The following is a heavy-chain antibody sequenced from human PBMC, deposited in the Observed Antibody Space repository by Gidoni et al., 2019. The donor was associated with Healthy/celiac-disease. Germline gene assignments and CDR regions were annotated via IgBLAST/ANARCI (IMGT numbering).Heavy chain of an antibody. Sequence: QVQLVQSGAEVKKPGSSVKVSCKASGGTFSSYAISWVRQAPGQGLEWMVGIIPIFGTANYAQKFQGRVTITADESTSTAYMELSSLRSEDTAVYYCARDRWPLRTVKNYYYGMDVWGQGTTVTVSS. CDR3: ARDRWPLRTVKNYYYGMDV. V-gene: IGHV1-69*01. CDR1: GGTFSSYA. J-gene: IGHJ6*02. D-gene: IGHD3-10*01. CDR2: IIPIFGTA.